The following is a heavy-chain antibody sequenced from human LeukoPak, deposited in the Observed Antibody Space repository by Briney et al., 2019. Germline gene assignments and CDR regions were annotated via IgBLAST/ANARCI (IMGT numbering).Heavy chain of an antibody. CDR3: AKGVGTYSSSPCDY. CDR1: GFTLNSQG. D-gene: IGHD6-13*01. CDR2: ISGTGGST. Sequence: PGGSLRLSCAASGFTLNSQGMSWVRQAPGKGLQWVSDISGTGGSTYFVDSVKGRFTISRDNSKNTLYLQMNSLRAEDTAVYYCAKGVGTYSSSPCDYWGQGTLVTVSS. J-gene: IGHJ4*02. V-gene: IGHV3-23*01.